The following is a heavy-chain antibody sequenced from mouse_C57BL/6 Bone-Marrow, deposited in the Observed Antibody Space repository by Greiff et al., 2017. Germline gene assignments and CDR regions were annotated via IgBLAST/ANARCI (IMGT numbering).Heavy chain of an antibody. D-gene: IGHD4-1*01. V-gene: IGHV1-7*01. CDR3: ARSRDWDWYFDG. CDR2: INPSSGYT. J-gene: IGHJ1*03. CDR1: GYTFTSYW. Sequence: VQGVESGAELAKPGASVKLSCKASGYTFTSYWMHWVNQRPGKGLEWIGYINPSSGYTKYNQKFKDKATLTADKSSSTAYMQLSSLTYEDSAVDYCARSRDWDWYFDGWGTGTTVTVSS.